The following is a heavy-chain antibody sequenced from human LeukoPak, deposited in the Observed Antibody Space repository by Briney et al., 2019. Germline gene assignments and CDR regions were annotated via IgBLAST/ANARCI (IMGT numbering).Heavy chain of an antibody. CDR1: GYTFTSYG. CDR3: ARGKAYCSSTSCPLDY. Sequence: ASVRVSCKASGYTFTSYGISWVRQAPGQGLEWMGWISAYNGNTNYAQKLQGRVTMTTDTSTSTAYMELRSLRSDDTAVYYCARGKAYCSSTSCPLDYWGQGTLVTVSS. V-gene: IGHV1-18*04. J-gene: IGHJ4*02. D-gene: IGHD2-2*01. CDR2: ISAYNGNT.